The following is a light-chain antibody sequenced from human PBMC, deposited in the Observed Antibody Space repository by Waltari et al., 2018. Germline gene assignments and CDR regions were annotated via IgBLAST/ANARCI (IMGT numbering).Light chain of an antibody. J-gene: IGLJ1*01. CDR3: QAWDSSTPV. V-gene: IGLV3-1*01. Sequence: SYDLIQSPSFSVSPGRTATTPSPGVRLGNHLTSWYQQKPGQPPVLLICQDKRRPSGIPERFSGSTSGNTATLTISGTLPVDEADYYCQAWDSSTPVFGSGTKVTVL. CDR1: RLGNHL. CDR2: QDK.